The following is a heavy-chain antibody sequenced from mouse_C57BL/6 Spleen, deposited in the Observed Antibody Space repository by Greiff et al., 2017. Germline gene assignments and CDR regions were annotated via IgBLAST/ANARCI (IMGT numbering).Heavy chain of an antibody. CDR3: AMVTGTMDFDV. CDR1: GFTITDYY. Sequence: EVQLQESGAELVKPGASVKLSCTASGFTITDYYMHWVKQRTEQGLEWIGRIDPEDGETKYAQKFQGKATITADTSSNTAYLQLSSLTSEDSAVYYCAMVTGTMDFDVWGTGTTVTVSS. D-gene: IGHD4-1*01. J-gene: IGHJ1*03. CDR2: IDPEDGET. V-gene: IGHV14-2*01.